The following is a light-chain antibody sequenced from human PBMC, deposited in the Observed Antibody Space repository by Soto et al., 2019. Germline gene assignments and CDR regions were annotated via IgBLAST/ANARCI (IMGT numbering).Light chain of an antibody. CDR1: SSDVGDYDY. V-gene: IGLV2-8*01. CDR2: EVN. Sequence: QSALTQPPSTSGSPGQSVTISCTGTSSDVGDYDYVSWYQQHPGKAPKLMIYEVNKRPSGVPDRFSGSKSGNTASLTVSGLQAEDEADYNCSSYAGSNNLVFGGGTKVTVL. CDR3: SSYAGSNNLV. J-gene: IGLJ2*01.